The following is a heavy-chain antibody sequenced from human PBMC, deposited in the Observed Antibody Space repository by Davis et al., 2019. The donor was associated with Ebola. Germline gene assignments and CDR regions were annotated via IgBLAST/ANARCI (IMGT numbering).Heavy chain of an antibody. V-gene: IGHV3-21*01. CDR3: ARAVGGGSCWFDP. CDR1: GFTFSSYS. Sequence: GESLKISCAASGFTFSSYSMNWVRQAPGKGLEWVSSISSSSSYIYYADSVKGRFTISRDNAKNSLYLQMNSLRAEDTAVYYCARAVGGGSCWFDPWGQGTLVTVSS. J-gene: IGHJ5*02. CDR2: ISSSSSYI. D-gene: IGHD2-15*01.